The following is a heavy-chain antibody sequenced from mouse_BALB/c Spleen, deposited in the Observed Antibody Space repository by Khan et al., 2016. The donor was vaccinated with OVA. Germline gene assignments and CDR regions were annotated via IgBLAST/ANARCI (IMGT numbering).Heavy chain of an antibody. V-gene: IGHV9-3*02. Sequence: QIQLVQSGPELKKPGETVKISCKASGYTFTNYGINWVKQAPGKGLKWMGWINTNTGEPTYAEEFKGRFAFSLETSASTAYLQLNNLKNEETATYFCAEGNYYGSNSWFAYWGQGTLVTVSA. D-gene: IGHD1-1*01. CDR1: GYTFTNYG. CDR3: AEGNYYGSNSWFAY. J-gene: IGHJ3*01. CDR2: INTNTGEP.